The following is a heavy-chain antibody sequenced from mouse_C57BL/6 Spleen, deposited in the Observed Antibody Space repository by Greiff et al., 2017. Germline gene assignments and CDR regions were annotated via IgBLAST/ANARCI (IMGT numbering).Heavy chain of an antibody. D-gene: IGHD2-1*01. CDR1: GYTFTSYW. V-gene: IGHV1-50*01. CDR3: ARSDGNYYYFDY. CDR2: IDPSDSYT. J-gene: IGHJ2*01. Sequence: QVQLQQPGAELVKPGASVKLSCKASGYTFTSYWMQWVKQRPGQGLEWIGEIDPSDSYTNYNLKFKGKATVTVDTSSSTAYMQLSSLTSEDSAVYYCARSDGNYYYFDYWGQGTTLTVSS.